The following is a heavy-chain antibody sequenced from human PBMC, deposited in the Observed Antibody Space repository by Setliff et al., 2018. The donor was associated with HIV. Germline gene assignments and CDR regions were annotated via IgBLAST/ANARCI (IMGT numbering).Heavy chain of an antibody. J-gene: IGHJ6*03. CDR1: GFTFSSYW. Sequence: GGSLRLSCAASGFTFSSYWMSWVRQAPGKGLEWVANIKQDGSEKYYVDSVKSRFTISRDNAKNSLYLQMNSLRAEDTAVYYCARAYSSGWFYYYYYMNVWGKGTTVTVSS. CDR3: ARAYSSGWFYYYYYMNV. CDR2: IKQDGSEK. D-gene: IGHD6-19*01. V-gene: IGHV3-7*03.